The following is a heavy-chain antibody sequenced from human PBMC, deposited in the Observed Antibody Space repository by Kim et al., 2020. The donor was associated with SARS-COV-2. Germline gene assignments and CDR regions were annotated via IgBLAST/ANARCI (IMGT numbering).Heavy chain of an antibody. CDR2: T. J-gene: IGHJ4*02. CDR3: ARASPTHFDY. V-gene: IGHV1-18*01. Sequence: TNYAQKLQGRVTMTTDTTSSRAYMELRSLRSDDTAVYYCARASPTHFDYGGQGTPVTVSS.